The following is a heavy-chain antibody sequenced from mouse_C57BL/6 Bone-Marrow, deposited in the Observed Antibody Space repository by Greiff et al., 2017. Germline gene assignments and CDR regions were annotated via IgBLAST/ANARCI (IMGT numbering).Heavy chain of an antibody. Sequence: QVQLQQPGAELVMPGASVKLSCKASGYTFTSYWMHWVKQRPGQGLEWIGEIDPSDSYTNYNQKFKGKSTLTVDKSSSTAYMQLSSLTSEDSAVYYCAGSNYGYFDVWGTGTTVTVSS. CDR1: GYTFTSYW. CDR3: AGSNYGYFDV. J-gene: IGHJ1*03. D-gene: IGHD1-1*01. CDR2: IDPSDSYT. V-gene: IGHV1-69*01.